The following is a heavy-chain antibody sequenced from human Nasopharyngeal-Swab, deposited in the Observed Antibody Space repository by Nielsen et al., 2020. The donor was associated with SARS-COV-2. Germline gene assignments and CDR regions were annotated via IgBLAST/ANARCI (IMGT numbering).Heavy chain of an antibody. V-gene: IGHV3-9*01. CDR2: ISWNSGSI. CDR1: GFTFDDYA. J-gene: IGHJ5*02. CDR3: AKDYHYDFGTNWFDP. Sequence: GGSLRLSCAAPGFTFDDYAMHWVRQAPGKGLEWVSGISWNSGSIGYADSVKGRFTISRDNAKNSLYLQMNSLRAEDTALYYCAKDYHYDFGTNWFDPWGQGTLVTVSS. D-gene: IGHD3-3*01.